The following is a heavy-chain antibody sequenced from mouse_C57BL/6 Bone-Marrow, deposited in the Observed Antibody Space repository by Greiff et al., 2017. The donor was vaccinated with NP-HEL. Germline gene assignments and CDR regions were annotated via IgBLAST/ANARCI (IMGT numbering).Heavy chain of an antibody. D-gene: IGHD4-1*01. Sequence: EVQGVESGGGLVQSGRSLRLSCATSGFTFSDFYMAWVRQAPGKGLEWIAASRNKANDSTTEYSASGKGRFIVYRDTSQSILYLQMSGLRSEDTAIYYCARNNWDWYLDVGGTGTAITVSA. CDR3: ARNNWDWYLDV. V-gene: IGHV7-1*01. CDR1: GFTFSDFY. CDR2: SRNKANDSTT. J-gene: IGHJ1*03.